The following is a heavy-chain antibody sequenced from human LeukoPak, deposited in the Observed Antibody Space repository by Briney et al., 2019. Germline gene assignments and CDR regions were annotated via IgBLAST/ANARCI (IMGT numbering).Heavy chain of an antibody. Sequence: SGGSLRLSCAASGFTFSSYAMSWVRQAPGKGLEWVSAISGSGGSTYYGDSGKGRFTISRDNSKNTLYLQMNSLRAEDTAVYYCAKDPLRGYSGYDYDYWGQGTLVTVSS. J-gene: IGHJ4*02. CDR3: AKDPLRGYSGYDYDY. V-gene: IGHV3-23*01. CDR1: GFTFSSYA. D-gene: IGHD5-12*01. CDR2: ISGSGGST.